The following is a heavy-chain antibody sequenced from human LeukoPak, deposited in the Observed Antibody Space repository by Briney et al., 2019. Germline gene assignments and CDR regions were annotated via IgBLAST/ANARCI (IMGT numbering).Heavy chain of an antibody. CDR2: IYYSGST. D-gene: IGHD3-22*01. CDR1: GGSISSGDYY. Sequence: SETLSLTCTVSGGSISSGDYYWSWIRQPPGKGLEWIGYIYYSGSTYYNPSLKSRVTISVDTSKNQFSLKLSSVTAADTAVYYCARVSSSGAIYAFDIWGQGTMVTVSS. CDR3: ARVSSSGAIYAFDI. J-gene: IGHJ3*02. V-gene: IGHV4-30-4*01.